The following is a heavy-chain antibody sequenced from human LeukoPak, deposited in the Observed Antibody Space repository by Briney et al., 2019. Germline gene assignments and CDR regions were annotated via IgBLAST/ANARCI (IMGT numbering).Heavy chain of an antibody. CDR1: ENTFSIYA. CDR3: ARDPRLGYYYYYMDV. Sequence: ASVKVSCKASENTFSIYAINWVRQAPGQGLEWMGIINPSGGSTSYAQKFQGRVTMTRDMSTSTVYMELSSLRSEDTAVYYCARDPRLGYYYYYMDVWGKGTTVTVSS. V-gene: IGHV1-46*01. CDR2: INPSGGST. J-gene: IGHJ6*03. D-gene: IGHD3-9*01.